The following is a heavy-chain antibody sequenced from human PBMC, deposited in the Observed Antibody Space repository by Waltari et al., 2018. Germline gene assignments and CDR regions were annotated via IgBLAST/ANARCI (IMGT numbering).Heavy chain of an antibody. CDR2: NYHSGTT. J-gene: IGHJ4*02. CDR3: ARRARSGGHFDY. D-gene: IGHD3-16*01. CDR1: GYSISSGYY. V-gene: IGHV4-38-2*01. Sequence: QVQLQESGPGLVKPSETLSLTCVVSGYSISSGYYWGWTRQPPGKGLESIGSNYHSGTTYHTPSLKRRVTMSVDTSKNQFSRNLSSGTAADTAVYYCARRARSGGHFDYWGQGTLVTVAS.